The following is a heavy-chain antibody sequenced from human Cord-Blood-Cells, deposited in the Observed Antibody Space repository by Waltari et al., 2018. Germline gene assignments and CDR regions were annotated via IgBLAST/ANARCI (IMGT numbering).Heavy chain of an antibody. V-gene: IGHV1-69*09. J-gene: IGHJ4*02. CDR1: GGTFSSYA. D-gene: IGHD3-3*01. Sequence: QVQLVQSGAEVKKPGSSVKVSCKASGGTFSSYAISWVRQAPGQGLEWMGRIIPILGIANYAQKFQGRVTITADKSTSTAYMELSSLRSEDTAVYYCARGGGRGDDFWSGYYIDYWGQGTLVTVSS. CDR3: ARGGGRGDDFWSGYYIDY. CDR2: IIPILGIA.